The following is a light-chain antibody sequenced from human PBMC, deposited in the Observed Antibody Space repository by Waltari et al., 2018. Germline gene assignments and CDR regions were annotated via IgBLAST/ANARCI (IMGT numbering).Light chain of an antibody. CDR2: DVN. CDR3: SSPSTNNVVV. CDR1: LGDIGGSDF. Sequence: QSALTQPASVSASPGQSITLPCTGTLGDIGGSDFVSWYQHHPGRAPKVLIFDVNHRPSGISDRFSGSKSGNTASLTISGLQAEDDADYYCSSPSTNNVVVFGGGTKVTVL. V-gene: IGLV2-14*01. J-gene: IGLJ2*01.